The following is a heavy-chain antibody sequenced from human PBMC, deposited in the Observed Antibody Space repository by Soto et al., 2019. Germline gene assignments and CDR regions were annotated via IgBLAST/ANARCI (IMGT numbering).Heavy chain of an antibody. J-gene: IGHJ4*02. CDR2: INHTAGT. CDR1: GGSVNRYY. CDR3: AIRISVLGLLLSSLDF. V-gene: IGHV4-34*01. Sequence: PSETLSLTCAVYGGSVNRYYWNWIRQPPGKGLEWIGAINHTAGTHYNQSLKSRDTMSVDTSKNQFSLRMSSVTAADTAIYYCAIRISVLGLLLSSLDFWDQGTQVTVSS. D-gene: IGHD2-21*02.